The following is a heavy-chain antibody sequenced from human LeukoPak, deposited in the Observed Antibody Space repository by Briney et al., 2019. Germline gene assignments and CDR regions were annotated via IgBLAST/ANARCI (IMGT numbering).Heavy chain of an antibody. Sequence: PGGSLRLSCGASGFTFSSYEMNWVRQAPGKGLEWVSYISSSGTTIYYADSVKGRFTISRDNAKNSLYLQMNSLRAEDTAVYYRARSTQLDYWGQGTLVTVSS. CDR1: GFTFSSYE. V-gene: IGHV3-48*03. CDR2: ISSSGTTI. J-gene: IGHJ4*02. D-gene: IGHD5/OR15-5a*01. CDR3: ARSTQLDY.